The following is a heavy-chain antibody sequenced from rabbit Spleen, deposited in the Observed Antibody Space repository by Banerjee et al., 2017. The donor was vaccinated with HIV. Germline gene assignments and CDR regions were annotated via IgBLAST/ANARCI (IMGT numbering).Heavy chain of an antibody. CDR3: ARSVTSNIYDYFTL. J-gene: IGHJ4*01. CDR1: GFSFSNKAV. D-gene: IGHD6-1*01. CDR2: IVTGSTNT. Sequence: QEQLVESGGGLVKPEGSLKLSCTASGFSFSNKAVMCWVRQAPGKGLEWIGCIVTGSTNTYYASWAKGRFTISKTSSTTVTLQMTSLTAADTATYFCARSVTSNIYDYFTLWGPGTLVTVS. V-gene: IGHV1S45*01.